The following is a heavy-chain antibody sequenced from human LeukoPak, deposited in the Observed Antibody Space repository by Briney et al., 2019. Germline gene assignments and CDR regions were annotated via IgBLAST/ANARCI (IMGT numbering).Heavy chain of an antibody. Sequence: SETLSLTCTVSGGSISTYYWSWIRQPPGKTLEWIGYIYYSGSTNYSPSLESRVTISVVTSNNQFSLRLSSVTAADTAVYYCARQVSPNSGSYHYFFDYWGQGTLVTVSS. V-gene: IGHV4-59*08. CDR1: GGSISTYY. CDR3: ARQVSPNSGSYHYFFDY. D-gene: IGHD1-26*01. J-gene: IGHJ4*02. CDR2: IYYSGST.